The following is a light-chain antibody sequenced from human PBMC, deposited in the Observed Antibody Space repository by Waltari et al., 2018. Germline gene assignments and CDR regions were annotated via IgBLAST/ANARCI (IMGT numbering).Light chain of an antibody. CDR1: QTVNTIA. CDR3: QQYDGIVVT. Sequence: EIVLTQSPGTLSLSPGDRATLSCRASQTVNTIALSWYQQKPGKAPRVLIYSTYNRATGIPDRFSGSGSGTDFTLTINRLAPEDFAMYYCQQYDGIVVTFGGGTKVEI. CDR2: STY. V-gene: IGKV3-20*01. J-gene: IGKJ4*01.